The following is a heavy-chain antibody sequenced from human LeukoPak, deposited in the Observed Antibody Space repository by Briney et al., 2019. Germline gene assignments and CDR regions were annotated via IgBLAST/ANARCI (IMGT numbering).Heavy chain of an antibody. CDR3: ARHSMGALHDY. Sequence: SETLSLTCTVSGCSISSYYWSWIRQPPGKGLEWIGYIYYSGSTNYNPSLKSRVTISVDTSKKQFSLKLSSVTAADTAVYYCARHSMGALHDYWGQGTLVTVSS. J-gene: IGHJ4*02. D-gene: IGHD1-26*01. V-gene: IGHV4-59*08. CDR1: GCSISSYY. CDR2: IYYSGST.